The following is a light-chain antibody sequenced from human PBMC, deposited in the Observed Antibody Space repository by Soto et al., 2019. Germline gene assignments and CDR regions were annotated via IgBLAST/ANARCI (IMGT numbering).Light chain of an antibody. Sequence: EIVLTQSPATPSLSPGERATLSCRASQRIASYLAWYQQKPGQAPRLLIYDASNRATGIPARFSGSGSGTDFTLTISSLEPEDFAVYYCQQRGAWPPITFGQGTRLEIK. J-gene: IGKJ5*01. CDR2: DAS. V-gene: IGKV3-11*01. CDR1: QRIASY. CDR3: QQRGAWPPIT.